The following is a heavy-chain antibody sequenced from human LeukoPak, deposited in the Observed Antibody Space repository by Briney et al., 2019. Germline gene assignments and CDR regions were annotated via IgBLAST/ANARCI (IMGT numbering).Heavy chain of an antibody. V-gene: IGHV3-23*01. J-gene: IGHJ4*02. CDR3: AKVWVAGAATPSFDF. CDR1: GFTFDSYA. D-gene: IGHD2-15*01. CDR2: ISGSGGST. Sequence: GGSLRLSCAASGFTFDSYAMSWVRQTPGKGLEWVSTISGSGGSTYYANSVKGRFTISRDNSKNTLYLQMNSLRAEDTAVCYCAKVWVAGAATPSFDFWGQGTLVTLSS.